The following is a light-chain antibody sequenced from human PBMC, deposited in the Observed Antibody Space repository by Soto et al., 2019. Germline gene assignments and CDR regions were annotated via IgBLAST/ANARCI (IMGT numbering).Light chain of an antibody. CDR3: QAWDSSNVV. Sequence: SYELTQPPSVSVSPGQTASITCSGDKLGDKYACWHQQKPGQSPVLVIYQDSKRPSGIPERISGSKSGNTATLTISGTQAMDEADYYCQAWDSSNVVFGGGTQLTVL. J-gene: IGLJ2*01. V-gene: IGLV3-1*01. CDR1: KLGDKY. CDR2: QDS.